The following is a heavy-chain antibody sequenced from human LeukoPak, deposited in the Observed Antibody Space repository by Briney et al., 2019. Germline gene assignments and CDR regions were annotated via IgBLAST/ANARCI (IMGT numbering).Heavy chain of an antibody. D-gene: IGHD5-24*01. CDR3: ATNEMATTPNFDY. CDR2: IIPIFGTA. V-gene: IGHV1-69*06. J-gene: IGHJ4*02. CDR1: GGTFSSYA. Sequence: ASVTVSCKASGGTFSSYAISWVRQPPGQGLEWMGGIIPIFGTANYAQKFQGRVTITADKSTSTAYMELSSLRSEDTAVYYCATNEMATTPNFDYWGQGTLVTVSS.